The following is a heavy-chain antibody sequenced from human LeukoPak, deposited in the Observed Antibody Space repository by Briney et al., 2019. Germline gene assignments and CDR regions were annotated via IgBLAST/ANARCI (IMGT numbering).Heavy chain of an antibody. CDR1: GGSITSISYY. CDR2: IYYSGST. V-gene: IGHV4-39*01. D-gene: IGHD3-9*01. CDR3: ARGDDGDYDILTGYYNFDY. Sequence: PSETLSLACTVSGGSITSISYYWGWIRQPPGKGLEWIGSIYYSGSTYYNPSLKTRVTVSVDTSKNQFSLKLSSVTAADTAVYYCARGDDGDYDILTGYYNFDYWGQGTLVTVSS. J-gene: IGHJ4*02.